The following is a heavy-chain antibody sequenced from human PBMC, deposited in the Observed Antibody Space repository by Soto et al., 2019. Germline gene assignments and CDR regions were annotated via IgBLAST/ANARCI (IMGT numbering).Heavy chain of an antibody. Sequence: PSETLSFTCTVSGGSISSGDYYWSWIRQPPGKCVEWIGYIYYSGGTYYNPSLKSRVTISVDTSKNQFSLKLSSVTAADTAVYYCARLDYCDYVFDYWGQGTLVTVSS. J-gene: IGHJ4*02. CDR1: GGSISSGDYY. V-gene: IGHV4-30-4*01. D-gene: IGHD4-17*01. CDR2: IYYSGGT. CDR3: ARLDYCDYVFDY.